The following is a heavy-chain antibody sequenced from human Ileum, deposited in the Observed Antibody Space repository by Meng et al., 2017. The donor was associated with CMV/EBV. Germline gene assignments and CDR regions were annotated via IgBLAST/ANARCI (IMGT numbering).Heavy chain of an antibody. J-gene: IGHJ4*02. V-gene: IGHV4-4*07. Sequence: QVQLQRSGSGLVKPSETLSLTCTVSGDSISSNFWSWIRQPAGKGLEWIGRIYSSGSTFYNPSLNSRVTMSVDTSKNQFSLSLASVTAADTAIYFCAREESVGIAVTGTFDYWGQGILVTVSS. CDR3: AREESVGIAVTGTFDY. CDR2: IYSSGST. CDR1: GDSISSNF. D-gene: IGHD6-19*01.